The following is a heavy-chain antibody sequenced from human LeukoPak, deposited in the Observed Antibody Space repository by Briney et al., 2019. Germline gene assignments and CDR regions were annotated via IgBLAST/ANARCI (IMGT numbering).Heavy chain of an antibody. Sequence: GASVKVSCKASGYTFTGYYMHWVRQAPGQRLEWMGWINPNSGGTNYAQKFQGRVTMTRDTSISTAYMELSRLRSDDTAVYYCAREEVVVTAMSAFDIWGQGTMVTVSS. J-gene: IGHJ3*02. CDR3: AREEVVVTAMSAFDI. V-gene: IGHV1-2*02. D-gene: IGHD2-21*02. CDR2: INPNSGGT. CDR1: GYTFTGYY.